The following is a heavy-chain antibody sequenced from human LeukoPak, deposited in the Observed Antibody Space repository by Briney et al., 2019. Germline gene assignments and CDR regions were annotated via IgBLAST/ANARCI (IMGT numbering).Heavy chain of an antibody. J-gene: IGHJ4*02. CDR1: GFTFSSYS. D-gene: IGHD4-17*01. Sequence: GGSLRLSCAASGFTFSSYSMNWVRQAPGKGLEWVSFISSSSSYIYYADSVKGRFTISRDNSKNTLYLQMNSLRAEDTAVYSCAKDLDHDYDDYGLDYWGQGTLVTVSS. V-gene: IGHV3-21*01. CDR3: AKDLDHDYDDYGLDY. CDR2: ISSSSSYI.